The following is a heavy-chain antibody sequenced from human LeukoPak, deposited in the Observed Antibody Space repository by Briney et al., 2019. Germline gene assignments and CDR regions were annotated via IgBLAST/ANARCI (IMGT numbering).Heavy chain of an antibody. V-gene: IGHV3-15*01. CDR3: TARYCRSTSCYAEYFQR. D-gene: IGHD2-2*01. Sequence: PGGSLRLSCAASGFTFSNAWMSWVRQAPGKGLEWVGRIRSKTDGGTTDYAAPVKGRFTISRDDSKNTLYLQMNSLKTEDTAVYYCTARYCRSTSCYAEYFQRWGQGTLVIFSS. CDR1: GFTFSNAW. J-gene: IGHJ1*01. CDR2: IRSKTDGGTT.